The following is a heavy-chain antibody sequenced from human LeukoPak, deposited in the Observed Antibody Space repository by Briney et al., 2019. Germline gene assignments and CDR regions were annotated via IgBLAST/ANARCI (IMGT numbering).Heavy chain of an antibody. CDR2: ISSSSSTI. V-gene: IGHV3-48*02. J-gene: IGHJ4*02. CDR1: GFTFSSYS. CDR3: ARGLRYSGHDVEQVEIFDY. D-gene: IGHD5-12*01. Sequence: GGSLRLSCAASGFTFSSYSMNWVRQAPGKGLEWVSYISSSSSTIYYADSVKGRFTISRDNAKNSLYLQMNSLRDEDTAVYYCARGLRYSGHDVEQVEIFDYWGQGTLVTVSS.